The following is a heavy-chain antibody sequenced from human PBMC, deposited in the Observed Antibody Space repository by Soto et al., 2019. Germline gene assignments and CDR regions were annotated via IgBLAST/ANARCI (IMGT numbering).Heavy chain of an antibody. Sequence: SETLSLTCTVSGASVTSSSYFWGWIRQPPGKGLEWIGTIYYNGNTFYNPSLKSRLSISVDSSKNQLSLNLDSVTAADTAIYFCARRPFTVTTWDFWGQGTLVTVSS. CDR1: GASVTSSSYF. J-gene: IGHJ4*02. V-gene: IGHV4-39*01. D-gene: IGHD4-17*01. CDR2: IYYNGNT. CDR3: ARRPFTVTTWDF.